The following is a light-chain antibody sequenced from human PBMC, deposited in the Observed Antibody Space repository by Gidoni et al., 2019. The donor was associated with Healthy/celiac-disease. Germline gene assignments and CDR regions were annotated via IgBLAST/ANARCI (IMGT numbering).Light chain of an antibody. J-gene: IGLJ2*01. V-gene: IGLV2-11*01. CDR2: DVS. Sequence: QSALTQPRSVSGSPGPSVTIACTGTSSDVGGYNYVSCYQQHPGKAPKLMISDVSKRPSGVTDRFSGSKSGNTASLTISGLQAEDEADYYCCSYAGSYTVVFGGGTKLTVL. CDR1: SSDVGGYNY. CDR3: CSYAGSYTVV.